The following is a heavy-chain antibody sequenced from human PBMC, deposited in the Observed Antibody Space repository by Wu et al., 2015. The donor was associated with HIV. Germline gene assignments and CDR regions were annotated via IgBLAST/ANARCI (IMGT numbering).Heavy chain of an antibody. CDR2: IIPIFGAA. CDR1: GGTFSSYA. V-gene: IGHV1-69*12. D-gene: IGHD5-24*01. CDR3: ARVRVEMATILSRQLGPKNYYFDY. Sequence: QVQLVQSGAEVKKPGSSVKVSCKASGGTFSSYAISWVRQAPGQGLEWMGGIIPIFGAANYAQKFQGRVTITADESTSTAYMELSSLRSEDTAVYYCARVRVEMATILSRQLGPKNYYFDYWGQGTLVTVSS. J-gene: IGHJ4*02.